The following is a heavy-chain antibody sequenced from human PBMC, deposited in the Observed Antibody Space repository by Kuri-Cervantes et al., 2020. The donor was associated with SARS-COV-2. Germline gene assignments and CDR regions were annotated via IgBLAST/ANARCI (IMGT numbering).Heavy chain of an antibody. CDR1: GFTFSSYA. CDR3: AKGDYCSSTSCYSYYYYGMDV. Sequence: GESLKISCAASGFTFSSYAMSWVRQAPGKGLEWVSAISVSGGSTYYADSVKGRFTISRDNSKNTLYLQMNSLRAEDTAVYYCAKGDYCSSTSCYSYYYYGMDVWGQGTTVTVSS. J-gene: IGHJ6*02. D-gene: IGHD2-2*01. CDR2: ISVSGGST. V-gene: IGHV3-23*01.